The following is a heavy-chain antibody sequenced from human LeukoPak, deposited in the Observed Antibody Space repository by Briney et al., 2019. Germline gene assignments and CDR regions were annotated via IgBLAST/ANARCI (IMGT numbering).Heavy chain of an antibody. CDR2: INHSGST. Sequence: SETLSLTCTVSGGSISSYYWSWIRQPPGKGLEWIGEINHSGSTNYNPSLKSRVTISVDTSKNQFSLKLSSVTAADTAVYYCARGLVGITMVRGVIIRIDYFDYWGQGTLVTVSS. J-gene: IGHJ4*02. D-gene: IGHD3-10*01. CDR1: GGSISSYY. V-gene: IGHV4-34*01. CDR3: ARGLVGITMVRGVIIRIDYFDY.